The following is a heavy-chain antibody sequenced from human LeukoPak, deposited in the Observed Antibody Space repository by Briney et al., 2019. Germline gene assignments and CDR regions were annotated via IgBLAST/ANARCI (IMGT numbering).Heavy chain of an antibody. Sequence: SETLSLTCTVSGGSIRSYYWSWIRQPPGKGLEWIGYIYFSGSASYNPSLKSRVTISVDRLKNQFSLKLSSVAAADTAVYYCARSYDTNFDYWGQGTLVTVSS. CDR1: GGSIRSYY. D-gene: IGHD3-3*01. V-gene: IGHV4-59*01. CDR2: IYFSGSA. J-gene: IGHJ4*02. CDR3: ARSYDTNFDY.